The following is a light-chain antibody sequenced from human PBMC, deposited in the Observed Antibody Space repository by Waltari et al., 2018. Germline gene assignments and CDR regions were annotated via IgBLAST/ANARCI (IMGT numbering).Light chain of an antibody. V-gene: IGLV1-40*01. CDR2: GNS. J-gene: IGLJ2*01. CDR3: QSYDSSLSAHVV. Sequence: QSVLTQPPSVSGAPGQRVTISCTGSSSNIGAGYDVHWYQQLPGTAPKLLIYGNSNRPPGFPERCSGSKSGTSASLAITGLQAEDEADYYCQSYDSSLSAHVVFGGGTKLTVL. CDR1: SSNIGAGYD.